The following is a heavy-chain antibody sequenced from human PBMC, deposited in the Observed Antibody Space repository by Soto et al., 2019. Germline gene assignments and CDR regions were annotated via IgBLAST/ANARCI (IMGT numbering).Heavy chain of an antibody. D-gene: IGHD4-4*01. CDR1: YGSISVSNVF. Sequence: QLQLQESGPGLVKPWETLSLTCTVSYGSISVSNVFWGWVRQPPGKGLEWIGNIDYSGTAYFNPSLGTRVTFPVDTSKNRFSLTLYSVTAADMAVYYCARTTGRHLDFWGQGILVTVSS. V-gene: IGHV4-39*01. J-gene: IGHJ4*02. CDR2: IDYSGTA. CDR3: ARTTGRHLDF.